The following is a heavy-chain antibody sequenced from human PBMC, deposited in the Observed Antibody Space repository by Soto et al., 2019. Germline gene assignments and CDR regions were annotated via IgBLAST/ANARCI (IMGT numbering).Heavy chain of an antibody. CDR2: FDPEDGET. CDR3: ATDRVGADHDAFDI. D-gene: IGHD1-26*01. J-gene: IGHJ3*02. V-gene: IGHV1-24*01. CDR1: GYTLTELS. Sequence: VSCKVSGYTLTELSMHWVRQAPGKGLEWMGGFDPEDGETIYAQKFQGRVTMTEDTSTDTAYMELSSLRSEDTAVYYCATDRVGADHDAFDIWGQGTMVTVSS.